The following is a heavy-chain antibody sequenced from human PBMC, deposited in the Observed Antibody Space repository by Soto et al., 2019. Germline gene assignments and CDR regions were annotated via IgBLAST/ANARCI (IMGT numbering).Heavy chain of an antibody. Sequence: GESLKISCTGSGYSFPSQWIGWVRQTPGKGLEWMGSIYPADSDTRYSPSFQGWVTMTRDTSISTAYMELSRLRSDDTAVYYCARDRVAAAGRVGYYYGMDVWGQGTTVTVSS. CDR3: ARDRVAAAGRVGYYYGMDV. CDR2: IYPADSDT. CDR1: GYSFPSQW. D-gene: IGHD6-13*01. J-gene: IGHJ6*02. V-gene: IGHV5-51*01.